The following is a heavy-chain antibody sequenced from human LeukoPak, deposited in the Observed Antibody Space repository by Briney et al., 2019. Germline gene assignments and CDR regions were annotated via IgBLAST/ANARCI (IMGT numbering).Heavy chain of an antibody. CDR1: GFSFDDYS. D-gene: IGHD1-26*01. CDR2: ISWDGGST. J-gene: IGHJ4*02. V-gene: IGHV3-43*01. CDR3: ARGQRGTYSYYFDC. Sequence: GGSLRLPCAASGFSFDDYSMHWVRQAPGKGLEWVSLISWDGGSTDYADSVKGRFTTSRDKSKKSLYLQMNSLRTDDTAFYYCARGQRGTYSYYFDCWGQGTLVTVSS.